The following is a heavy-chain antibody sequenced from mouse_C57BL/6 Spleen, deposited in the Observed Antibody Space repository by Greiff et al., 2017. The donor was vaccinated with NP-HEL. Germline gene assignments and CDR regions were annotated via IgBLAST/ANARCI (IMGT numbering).Heavy chain of an antibody. D-gene: IGHD1-1*01. Sequence: EVQLVESGGGLVKPGGSLKLSCAASGFTFSSYTMSWVRQTPEKRLEWVATISGGGGNTYYPDSVKGRFTISRDNAKNTLYLQMSSLRSEDTALYYCARTTVVAMDYWGQGTSVTVSS. CDR1: GFTFSSYT. V-gene: IGHV5-9*01. CDR2: ISGGGGNT. J-gene: IGHJ4*01. CDR3: ARTTVVAMDY.